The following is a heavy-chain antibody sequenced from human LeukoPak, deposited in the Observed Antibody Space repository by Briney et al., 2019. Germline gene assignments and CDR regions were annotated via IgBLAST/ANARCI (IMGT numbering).Heavy chain of an antibody. D-gene: IGHD2-2*02. CDR3: ARPPGYCSSTSCYTDDAFDI. CDR1: GYSFTSYW. Sequence: GESLKISCKGSGYSFTSYWIGWVRQMPGKGLEWMGIIYPGESDTRYSPSFQGQVTISADKSISTAYLQWSSLKASDTAMYYCARPPGYCSSTSCYTDDAFDIWGQGTMVTVSS. V-gene: IGHV5-51*01. CDR2: IYPGESDT. J-gene: IGHJ3*02.